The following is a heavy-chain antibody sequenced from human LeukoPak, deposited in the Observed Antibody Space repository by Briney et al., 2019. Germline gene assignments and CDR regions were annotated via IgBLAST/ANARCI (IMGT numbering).Heavy chain of an antibody. CDR2: ISAYNGKT. CDR1: GFTFNTYG. D-gene: IGHD3-22*01. CDR3: AREGSLHDSGDYYLSWFDP. J-gene: IGHJ5*02. Sequence: SVTVSCTTSGFTFNTYGIAWVRQAPGQGLEWMGWISAYNGKTDYAQNLQDRVTMTTDTSTTTAYMELRSLRSDDTAVYYCAREGSLHDSGDYYLSWFDPWGQGTLVTVSS. V-gene: IGHV1-18*01.